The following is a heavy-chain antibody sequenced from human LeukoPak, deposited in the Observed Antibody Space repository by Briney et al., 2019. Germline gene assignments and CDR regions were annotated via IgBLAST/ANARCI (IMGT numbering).Heavy chain of an antibody. D-gene: IGHD1-1*01. Sequence: GTSLRLSCAASGFTFINYLIHWDRQAPGKGLEWVAVISYDGSNKYYADSVKGRFTISRDNSKNTLSLQMNSLRAEDTAVYYCASGYGTFDYWGQGTLVTVSS. CDR3: ASGYGTFDY. CDR1: GFTFINYL. V-gene: IGHV3-30-3*01. CDR2: ISYDGSNK. J-gene: IGHJ4*02.